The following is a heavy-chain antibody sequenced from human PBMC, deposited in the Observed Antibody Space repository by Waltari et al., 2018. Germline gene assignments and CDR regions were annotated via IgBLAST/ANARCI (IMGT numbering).Heavy chain of an antibody. CDR1: GGSFSGYY. CDR2: INHSGST. J-gene: IGHJ6*02. V-gene: IGHV4-34*01. CDR3: ARGPAGGSGTDGMDV. Sequence: QVQLQQWGAGLLKPSETLSLTCAVYGGSFSGYYWSWLRQPPGKGLEWIGEINHSGSTNYNPSLKSRVTISVDTSKNQFSLKLSSVTAADTAVYYCARGPAGGSGTDGMDVWGQGTTVTVSS. D-gene: IGHD3-10*01.